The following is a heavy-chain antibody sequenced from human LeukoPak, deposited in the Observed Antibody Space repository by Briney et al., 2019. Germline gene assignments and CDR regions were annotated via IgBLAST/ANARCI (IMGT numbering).Heavy chain of an antibody. CDR1: GYTLTELS. V-gene: IGHV1-24*01. J-gene: IGHJ4*02. Sequence: GASVKVSCKVSGYTLTELSMHWVRLAPGKGLEWMGGFDPEDGETIYAQKLQGRVTMTTDTSTSTAYMELRSLRSDDTAVYYCARAGVLRDFDYWGQGTLVTVSS. CDR2: FDPEDGET. D-gene: IGHD3-3*01. CDR3: ARAGVLRDFDY.